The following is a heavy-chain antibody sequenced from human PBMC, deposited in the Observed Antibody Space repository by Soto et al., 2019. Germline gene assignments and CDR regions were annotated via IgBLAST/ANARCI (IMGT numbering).Heavy chain of an antibody. CDR3: ARAIDLGMHYFDY. J-gene: IGHJ4*02. V-gene: IGHV3-48*02. Sequence: EVQLVESGGGLVQPGGSLRLSCAASGFTFSSYSMNWVRQAPGKGLEGVSYISSSSSTIYYADSVKGRFTISRDNAKNSQYLQMNSLRDEDTAVYYCARAIDLGMHYFDYWGQGTLVTVSS. D-gene: IGHD1-1*01. CDR1: GFTFSSYS. CDR2: ISSSSSTI.